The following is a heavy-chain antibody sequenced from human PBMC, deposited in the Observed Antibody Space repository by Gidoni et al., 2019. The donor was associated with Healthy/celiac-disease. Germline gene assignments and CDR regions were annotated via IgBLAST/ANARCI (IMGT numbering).Heavy chain of an antibody. CDR1: GGTFSSYA. V-gene: IGHV1-69*01. CDR3: ARLFVVGYCGGDCYVDY. J-gene: IGHJ4*02. Sequence: QVQLVQSGAEVKKPGSSVKFSCKASGGTFSSYAISWVRQAPGQGLEWMGGIIPIFGTANYAQKFQGRVTITADESTSTAYMELSSLRSEDTAVYYCARLFVVGYCGGDCYVDYWGQGTLVTVSS. D-gene: IGHD2-21*02. CDR2: IIPIFGTA.